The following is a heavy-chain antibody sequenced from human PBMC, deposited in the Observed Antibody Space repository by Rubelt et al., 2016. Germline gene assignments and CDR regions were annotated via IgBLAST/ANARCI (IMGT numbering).Heavy chain of an antibody. CDR2: ISAYNGNT. CDR1: GGTFSSYA. Sequence: QVQLVQSGAEVKKPGSSVKVSCKASGGTFSSYAISWVRQAPGQGLEWMGWISAYNGNTNYAQKHQGRVTMTTDTSTSTAYMELRSLRSDDTAVYYCARDRLLDDSSGGDAFDIWGQGTMVTVSS. D-gene: IGHD3-22*01. V-gene: IGHV1-18*01. J-gene: IGHJ3*02. CDR3: ARDRLLDDSSGGDAFDI.